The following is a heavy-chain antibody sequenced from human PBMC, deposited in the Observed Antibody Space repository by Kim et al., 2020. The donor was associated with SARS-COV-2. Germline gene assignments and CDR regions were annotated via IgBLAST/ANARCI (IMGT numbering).Heavy chain of an antibody. Sequence: SETLSLTCAVSGGSISSSNWWSWVRQPPGKGLEWIGEIYHSGSTHYNPSLKSRVTISVDKSKNQLSLKLSSVTAADTAVYYCARGDLVGATRSYYYGMDVWGRGTTVTVSS. J-gene: IGHJ6*02. CDR3: ARGDLVGATRSYYYGMDV. D-gene: IGHD1-26*01. CDR1: GGSISSSNW. V-gene: IGHV4-4*02. CDR2: IYHSGST.